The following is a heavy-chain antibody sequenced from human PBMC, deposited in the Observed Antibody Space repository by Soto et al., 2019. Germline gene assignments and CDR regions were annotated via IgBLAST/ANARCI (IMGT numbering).Heavy chain of an antibody. CDR1: GGSISTVDYW. D-gene: IGHD7-27*01. CDR2: LYDGGRP. CDR3: ARGPSGDKVDS. Sequence: QVQLQESGPGLVKPSQTLSLTCTVSGGSISTVDYWWSWIRQSPDMGLEWIGHLYDGGRPYNNPYLGGRVTMAVDTSKSQISLTLSSVSAADTAVYSCARGPSGDKVDSWGQGTLVTVSS. V-gene: IGHV4-30-4*01. J-gene: IGHJ4*02.